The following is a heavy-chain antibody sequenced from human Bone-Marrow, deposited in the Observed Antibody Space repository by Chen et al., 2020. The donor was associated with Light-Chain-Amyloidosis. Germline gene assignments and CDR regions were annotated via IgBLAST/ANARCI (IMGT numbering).Heavy chain of an antibody. V-gene: IGHV4-38-2*02. D-gene: IGHD1-26*01. CDR1: GYSISSGYY. Sequence: QVQLQESGPGLVKPSETLSLTCTVSGYSISSGYYWGWIRQPPGKGLELIGSIYHSGGTYYNPAPKSPVTISVDTPKNQFPPKARPVTGADTAIDFCTRGLRSKSEGRHDAFDIWGQGTMVTVSS. J-gene: IGHJ3*02. CDR3: TRGLRSKSEGRHDAFDI. CDR2: IYHSGGT.